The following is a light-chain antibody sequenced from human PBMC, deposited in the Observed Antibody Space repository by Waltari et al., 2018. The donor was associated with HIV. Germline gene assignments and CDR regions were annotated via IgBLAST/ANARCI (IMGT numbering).Light chain of an antibody. V-gene: IGKV2D-29*01. J-gene: IGKJ4*01. CDR2: EVY. CDR1: ELLLHTDGKTY. CDR3: MQSKQLPRT. Sequence: EIVMTQTPLSLSVTPGQPASISCKSSELLLHTDGKTYLYWYLQKPGQPPHLLISEVYKRFYGVRERFSGSGSATDFTLRISPVEAEDGGVYYCMQSKQLPRTFGGGTKVEIK.